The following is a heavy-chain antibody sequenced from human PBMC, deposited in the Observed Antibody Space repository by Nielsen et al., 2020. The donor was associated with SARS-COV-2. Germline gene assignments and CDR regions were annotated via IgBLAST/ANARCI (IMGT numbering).Heavy chain of an antibody. V-gene: IGHV3-33*08. CDR2: IWYDGSNK. CDR1: GISFSSYG. J-gene: IGHJ6*02. Sequence: GGSLRLSCEASGISFSSYGVYWVRQAPGKGLEWVAVIWYDGSNKYYADSVKGRFTISRDNSKNTLYLQMNSLRAEDTAVYYCAKSVVPAAMAYYYYYGMDVWGQGTTVTVSS. D-gene: IGHD2-2*01. CDR3: AKSVVPAAMAYYYYYGMDV.